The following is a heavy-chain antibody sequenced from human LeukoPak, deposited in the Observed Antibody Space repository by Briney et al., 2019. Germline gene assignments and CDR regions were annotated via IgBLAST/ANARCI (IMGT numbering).Heavy chain of an antibody. Sequence: PGGSLRLSCAASRFTFRSYWMHWVRQAPGKGLVWVSRISSDGSSTIYADSVKGRFTISRDNAKNTLYLQMNSLRAGDTAVYYCAGDRVLYCSGHSCSVDVWGRGTTVTVSS. D-gene: IGHD2-15*01. CDR2: ISSDGSST. CDR3: AGDRVLYCSGHSCSVDV. J-gene: IGHJ6*02. CDR1: RFTFRSYW. V-gene: IGHV3-74*01.